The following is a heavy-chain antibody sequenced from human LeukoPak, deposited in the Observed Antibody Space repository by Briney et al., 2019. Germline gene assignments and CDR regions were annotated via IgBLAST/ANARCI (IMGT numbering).Heavy chain of an antibody. D-gene: IGHD1-20*01. J-gene: IGHJ4*02. CDR2: INPNSGGT. CDR1: GYTFTSYY. V-gene: IGHV1-2*02. CDR3: ARASNWNDVASRDY. Sequence: ASVKVSCKASGYTFTSYYMHWVRQAPGQGLEWMGWINPNSGGTNYAQKFQGRVTMTTDTSTSTAYMELRSLRSDDTAVYYCARASNWNDVASRDYWGQGTLVTVSS.